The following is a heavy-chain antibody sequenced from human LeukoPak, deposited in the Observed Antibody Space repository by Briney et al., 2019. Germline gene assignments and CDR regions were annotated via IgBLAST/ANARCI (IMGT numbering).Heavy chain of an antibody. Sequence: GGSLRLSCAASGFTFSDYYMAWIRQAPGKGLEYISHISASGSTIHYGDSVKGRFTIFRDDARNSVYLQMTSLRAEDTATYFCARDCGGHCYSGFDYWGQGAPVTASS. D-gene: IGHD2-21*02. CDR2: ISASGSTI. CDR3: ARDCGGHCYSGFDY. J-gene: IGHJ4*02. CDR1: GFTFSDYY. V-gene: IGHV3-11*04.